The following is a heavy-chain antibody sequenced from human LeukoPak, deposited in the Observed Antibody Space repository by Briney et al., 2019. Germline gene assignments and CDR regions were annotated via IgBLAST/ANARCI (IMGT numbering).Heavy chain of an antibody. CDR2: IYHSGST. CDR3: ARDQGGGSYRHAFDV. V-gene: IGHV4-61*08. CDR1: GGSVDNSDYY. Sequence: PSETLSLTCSVSGGSVDNSDYYWSWLRQPPGKELEWIGHIYHSGSTIYNPSLKSRVTISVDMSKNQLSLRLTSGTAADTAVYYCARDQGGGSYRHAFDVWGQGKMVTVSS. J-gene: IGHJ3*01. D-gene: IGHD1-26*01.